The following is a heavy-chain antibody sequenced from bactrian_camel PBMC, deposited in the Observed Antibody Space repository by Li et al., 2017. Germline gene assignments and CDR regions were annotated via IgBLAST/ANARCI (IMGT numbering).Heavy chain of an antibody. D-gene: IGHD3*01. Sequence: HVQLVESGGGSVQAGGSLRLTCTASGDDYDDSVMGWYRQAPGNECKLISTIMGHGATYYADSVRGRFTISRDNAKRTVFLEMNNLKPEDTGRYACAVVRGADYGTGTVCHQRQGTQVTVS. V-gene: IGHV3S60*01. CDR2: IMGHGAT. CDR1: GDDYDDSV. J-gene: IGHJ4*01.